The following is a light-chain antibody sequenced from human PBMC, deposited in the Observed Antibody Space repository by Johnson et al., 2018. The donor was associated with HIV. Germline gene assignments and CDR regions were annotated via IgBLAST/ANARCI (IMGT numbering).Light chain of an antibody. Sequence: QSVLTQPPSVSAAPGQKVTIFCSGSSSNIGNNYVSWYQHLPGTAPKLLIYESNMRPSGIPDRFSGSKSGTSATLGIAGLQTGDEADYYCGTWDSSLNAYVFGAATKVAVL. J-gene: IGLJ1*01. CDR1: SSNIGNNY. CDR2: ESN. CDR3: GTWDSSLNAYV. V-gene: IGLV1-51*02.